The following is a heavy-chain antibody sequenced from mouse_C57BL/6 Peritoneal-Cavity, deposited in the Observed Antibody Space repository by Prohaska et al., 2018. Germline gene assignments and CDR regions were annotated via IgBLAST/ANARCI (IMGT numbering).Heavy chain of an antibody. D-gene: IGHD2-2*01. CDR2: IRSKSSNQAT. CDR3: VSPGYDGPMDY. J-gene: IGHJ4*01. V-gene: IGHV10-3*01. CDR1: GFNFNTYA. Sequence: EVQLVESGGGLVQPKGSLKLSCAASGFNFNTYAMNWVRQAQGKALEWLARIRSKSSNQATYYADSVKDRFTISRDDSQSMLYLQMNNLKTEDTAMYYCVSPGYDGPMDYWGQGTSVTVSS.